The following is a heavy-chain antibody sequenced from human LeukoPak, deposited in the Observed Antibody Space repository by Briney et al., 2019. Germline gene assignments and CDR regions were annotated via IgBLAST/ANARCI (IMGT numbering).Heavy chain of an antibody. V-gene: IGHV3-23*01. CDR3: AKDNGGSYNWFDP. CDR1: GFTFSSYG. D-gene: IGHD1-26*01. CDR2: ISGSGGST. J-gene: IGHJ5*02. Sequence: GGTLRLSCAASGFTFSSYGMSWVRQAPGKGLEWVSAISGSGGSTYYADSVKGRFPISRDNSKNTLYLQMNSLRAEDTAVYYCAKDNGGSYNWFDPWGQGTLVTVSS.